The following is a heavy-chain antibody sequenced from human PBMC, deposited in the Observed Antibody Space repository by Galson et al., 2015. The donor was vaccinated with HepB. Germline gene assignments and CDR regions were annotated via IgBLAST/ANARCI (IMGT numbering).Heavy chain of an antibody. Sequence: SLRLSCAASGFTFDDYAMHWVRQAPGKGLEWVSGINEDGSRTDYADSVKGRFTISRDNAKNTLFLQMNSLRAEDTAVYFCSRDLRGRDDFWGQGTLVTVSS. J-gene: IGHJ4*02. CDR1: GFTFDDYA. CDR3: SRDLRGRDDF. V-gene: IGHV3-9*01. D-gene: IGHD3-16*01. CDR2: INEDGSRT.